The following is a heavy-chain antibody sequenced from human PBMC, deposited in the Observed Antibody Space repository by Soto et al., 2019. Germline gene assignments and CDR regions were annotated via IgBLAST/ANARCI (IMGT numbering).Heavy chain of an antibody. CDR2: ISDSGTT. J-gene: IGHJ5*02. CDR3: AKGGEGSCSRTSCLYFSDS. D-gene: IGHD2-2*01. CDR1: GFTFRTYA. Sequence: EVQLLDSGGGLVQPGGSLRLSCAASGFTFRTYAMSWVRQAPGEGLEWVSTISDSGTTYYANSVKGRFTISRDNSRNTLDLHINSLRVEDTAVYYCAKGGEGSCSRTSCLYFSDSWGQGTLVTVSS. V-gene: IGHV3-23*01.